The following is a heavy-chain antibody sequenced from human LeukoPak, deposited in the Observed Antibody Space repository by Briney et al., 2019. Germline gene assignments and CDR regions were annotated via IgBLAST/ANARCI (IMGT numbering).Heavy chain of an antibody. CDR3: AKHEEDGTVIGAFDY. CDR2: VYYTGST. V-gene: IGHV4-39*01. Sequence: SETLSLTCSVSGGSVTRSSDYWGWVRQPPGKGLEWIGSVYYTGSTDYNPSLQSRVIISVDMSKEQFSLKMTSVTAADTAVHYCAKHEEDGTVIGAFDYWGQGTLVTVSS. J-gene: IGHJ4*02. CDR1: GGSVTRSSDY. D-gene: IGHD1/OR15-1a*01.